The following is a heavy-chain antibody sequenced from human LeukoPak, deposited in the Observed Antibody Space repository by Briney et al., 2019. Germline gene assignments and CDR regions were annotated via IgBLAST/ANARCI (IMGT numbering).Heavy chain of an antibody. Sequence: ASVKVSCKASGYTFGSYYISWVRQAPGQGLEWMGWISGYNSNTNYAQRFQDRITMTVDKSTTTVYMELNSLRLDDTAVYYCARTHDFWATRKGDYFDPWGQGTLVTVSS. J-gene: IGHJ4*02. CDR2: ISGYNSNT. CDR1: GYTFGSYY. V-gene: IGHV1-18*01. D-gene: IGHD3-3*01. CDR3: ARTHDFWATRKGDYFDP.